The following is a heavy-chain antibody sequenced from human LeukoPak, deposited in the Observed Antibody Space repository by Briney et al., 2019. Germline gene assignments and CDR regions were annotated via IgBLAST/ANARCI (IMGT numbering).Heavy chain of an antibody. CDR1: GFTFSSYG. J-gene: IGHJ4*02. CDR2: IWYDGSNK. CDR3: ARGQQRGYSDLPAY. Sequence: PGRSLRLSCAASGFTFSSYGMHWVRQAPGKGLEWVAVIWYDGSNKYYADSVRGRFTISRDNSKNTLYLHMNSLRADDTAVYYCARGQQRGYSDLPAYGGQGTLATASS. D-gene: IGHD5-12*01. V-gene: IGHV3-33*01.